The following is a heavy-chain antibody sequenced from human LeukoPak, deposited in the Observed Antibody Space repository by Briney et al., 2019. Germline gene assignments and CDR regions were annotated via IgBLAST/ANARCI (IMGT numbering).Heavy chain of an antibody. CDR1: GFTFNTYT. J-gene: IGHJ4*02. CDR2: ISSSSSTI. Sequence: PGGSLRLSCAASGFTFNTYTMNWVRQAPGKGLEWVSYISSSSSTIYYADSVKGRFTISRDNAKNSLYLQMNSLRAEDTAVYYCARGRIAVAGTLNYWGQGTLVTVSS. D-gene: IGHD6-19*01. CDR3: ARGRIAVAGTLNY. V-gene: IGHV3-48*01.